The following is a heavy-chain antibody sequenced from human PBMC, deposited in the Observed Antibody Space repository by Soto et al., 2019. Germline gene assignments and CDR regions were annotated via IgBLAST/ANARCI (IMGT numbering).Heavy chain of an antibody. Sequence: QLHLVQSGAVVKKPGASVTVSCSASGYPVTAYYMHWGRQAPGRGLEWMGGINPATGAAKYTQRFPGRVPMARATCTSTVFMVLSGLTSAVTAVFSCASGGAVVVAGSAACDMWGQGTLVNVSS. V-gene: IGHV1-2*02. CDR3: ASGGAVVVAGSAACDM. CDR1: GYPVTAYY. CDR2: INPATGAA. J-gene: IGHJ3*02. D-gene: IGHD2-15*01.